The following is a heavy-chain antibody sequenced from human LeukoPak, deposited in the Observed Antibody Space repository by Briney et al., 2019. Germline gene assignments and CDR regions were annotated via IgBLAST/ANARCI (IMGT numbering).Heavy chain of an antibody. V-gene: IGHV4-59*01. D-gene: IGHD5-18*01. CDR3: ARGLQGTATNWFDP. CDR2: IYYSGST. J-gene: IGHJ5*02. Sequence: SETLSLTCTVSGGSISSYYWSWIRQPPGKGLEWIGYIYYSGSTNYNPSLKSRVTISVDTSKNQFSLKLSSVAAADTAVYYCARGLQGTATNWFDPWGQGTLVTVSS. CDR1: GGSISSYY.